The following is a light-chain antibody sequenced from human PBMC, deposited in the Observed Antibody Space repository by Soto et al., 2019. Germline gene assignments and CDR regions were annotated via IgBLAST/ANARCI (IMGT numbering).Light chain of an antibody. J-gene: IGLJ2*01. CDR3: SSYTSLSTLVL. V-gene: IGLV2-14*01. Sequence: ALTQPASVSGSPGQSITISCTGTISDVGGYTSVSWYQKHPGKAPKLMIYEVRNRPSGVSNRFSASKSGNTASLTISGLQAEDEADYYCSSYTSLSTLVLFGGGTKLTVL. CDR2: EVR. CDR1: ISDVGGYTS.